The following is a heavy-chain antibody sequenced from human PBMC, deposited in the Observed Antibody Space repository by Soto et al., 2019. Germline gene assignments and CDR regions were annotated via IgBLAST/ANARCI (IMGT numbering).Heavy chain of an antibody. D-gene: IGHD1-26*01. Sequence: QVQLVESGGGVVQPGRSLRLSCVASGFTFSSYGMHWVRQAPGKGLEWVAIISYDGSNTYYADSVKGRFTISRDNSKNTLYLQMNSLRAEDTSVYYCATEGGLSGSSYISMSYYFDYWGQGTLVTVSS. CDR3: ATEGGLSGSSYISMSYYFDY. V-gene: IGHV3-30*03. J-gene: IGHJ4*02. CDR1: GFTFSSYG. CDR2: ISYDGSNT.